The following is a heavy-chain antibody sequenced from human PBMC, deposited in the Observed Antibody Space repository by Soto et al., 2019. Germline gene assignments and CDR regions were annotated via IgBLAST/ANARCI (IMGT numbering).Heavy chain of an antibody. Sequence: QVQLQESGPGLLKPSGTLSLTCTVSSGSITSSNCWSWVRQPPGKGLEWIGEVAHNGYSHPTSSLKSRVTISIDKSRNQFSLRLTSVTAADTAVYYCARNRYDGYDFDSWGQGTLVAVSS. CDR2: VAHNGYS. CDR1: SGSITSSNC. J-gene: IGHJ4*02. CDR3: ARNRYDGYDFDS. V-gene: IGHV4-4*02. D-gene: IGHD5-12*01.